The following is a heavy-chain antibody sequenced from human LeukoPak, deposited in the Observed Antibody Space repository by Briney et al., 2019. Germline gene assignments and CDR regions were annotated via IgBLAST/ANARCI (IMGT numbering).Heavy chain of an antibody. CDR3: TRDQTPYY. V-gene: IGHV3-49*03. CDR2: IRSKIYGGTP. J-gene: IGHJ4*02. Sequence: GGSLRLSRTASGFTFGNYAMTWFRQAPGKGLEWVGFIRSKIYGGTPEYAASVKGRFTISRDDSKGVAYLQMNSLKTEDTAVYYCTRDQTPYYWGQGTLVTVAS. CDR1: GFTFGNYA.